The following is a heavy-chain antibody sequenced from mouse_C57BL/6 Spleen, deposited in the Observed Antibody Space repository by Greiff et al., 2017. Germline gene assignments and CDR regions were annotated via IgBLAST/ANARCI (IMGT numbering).Heavy chain of an antibody. D-gene: IGHD2-4*01. CDR2: IDPENGDT. CDR3: TTGDDYDKGGGYWYFDV. J-gene: IGHJ1*03. V-gene: IGHV14-4*01. CDR1: GFNIKDDY. Sequence: EVKVVESGAELVRPGASVKLSCTASGFNIKDDYMHWVKQRPEQGLEWIGWIDPENGDTEYASKFQGKATITADTSSNTAYLQLSSLTSEDTAVYYCTTGDDYDKGGGYWYFDVWGTGTTVTVSS.